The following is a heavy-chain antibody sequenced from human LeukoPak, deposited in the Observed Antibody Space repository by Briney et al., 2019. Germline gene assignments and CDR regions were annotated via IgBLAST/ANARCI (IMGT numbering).Heavy chain of an antibody. CDR3: ARDRATVATPYFDC. CDR2: MNPNSGNT. Sequence: ASVKVSCKASGYTFTSYDINWVRQATGQGLEWMGWMNPNSGNTGYAQKFRGWVTMTRDTSISTAYIDLSRLRSDDTAVYYCARDRATVATPYFDCWGQGTLVTVSS. V-gene: IGHV1-8*01. CDR1: GYTFTSYD. D-gene: IGHD4-23*01. J-gene: IGHJ4*02.